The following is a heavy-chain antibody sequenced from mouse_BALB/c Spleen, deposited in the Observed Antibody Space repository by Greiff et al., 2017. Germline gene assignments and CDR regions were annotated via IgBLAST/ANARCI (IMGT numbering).Heavy chain of an antibody. Sequence: EVQRVESGGGLVQPGGSLKLSCAASGFTFSSYTMSWVRQTPEKRLEWVAYISNGGGSTYYPDTVKGRFTISRDNAKNTLYLQMSSLKSEDTAMYYCARHAVSWFAYWGQGTLVTVSA. CDR2: ISNGGGST. J-gene: IGHJ3*01. CDR3: ARHAVSWFAY. CDR1: GFTFSSYT. V-gene: IGHV5-12-2*01.